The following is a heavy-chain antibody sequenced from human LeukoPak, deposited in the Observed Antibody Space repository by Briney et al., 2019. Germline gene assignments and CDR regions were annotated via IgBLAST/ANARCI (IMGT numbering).Heavy chain of an antibody. CDR1: GLTFDDYG. Sequence: PGGSLRHTCAATGLTFDDYGLDWVRQAPGKGREWVSGINWNGGRSGYADSVKGRFTISRDNAKNSLYLQMNSLRVEDTAVYYCARDHLREGATGASESWGQGTMVTVSS. D-gene: IGHD1-26*01. CDR2: INWNGGRS. V-gene: IGHV3-20*04. J-gene: IGHJ3*02. CDR3: ARDHLREGATGASES.